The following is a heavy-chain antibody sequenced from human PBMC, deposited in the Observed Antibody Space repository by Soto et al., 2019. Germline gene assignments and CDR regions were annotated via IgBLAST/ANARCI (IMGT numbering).Heavy chain of an antibody. CDR1: GFTFSSYA. J-gene: IGHJ6*02. Sequence: EVQLVESGGGLVQPGGSLRLSCAASGFTFSSYAMHWVRQAPGKGLEYVSAISSNGGSTYYANSVKGRFTISRDNSKNTLYLQMGSLRAEDMAVYYCARGGRYSSSWSPYYYYGMDVWGQGTTVTVSS. CDR2: ISSNGGST. D-gene: IGHD6-13*01. CDR3: ARGGRYSSSWSPYYYYGMDV. V-gene: IGHV3-64*01.